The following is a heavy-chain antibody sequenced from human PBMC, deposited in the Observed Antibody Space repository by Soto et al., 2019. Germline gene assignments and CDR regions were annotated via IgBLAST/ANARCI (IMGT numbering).Heavy chain of an antibody. CDR2: ISTSIDAT. J-gene: IGHJ4*02. CDR3: AKDRTVAARNFDY. D-gene: IGHD6-6*01. CDR1: GFAFSNYA. V-gene: IGHV3-23*01. Sequence: GGSLRLSCAASGFAFSNYAMHWVRQAPGKGLEWVSSISTSIDATYYADSVKGRFTISRDDSKNTLYLQMNSLRAEDSAVYYCAKDRTVAARNFDYWGQGTQVTVSS.